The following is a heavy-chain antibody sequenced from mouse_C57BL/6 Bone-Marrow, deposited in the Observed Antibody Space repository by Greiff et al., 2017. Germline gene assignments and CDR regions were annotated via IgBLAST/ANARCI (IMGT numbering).Heavy chain of an antibody. V-gene: IGHV1-15*01. CDR1: GYTFTDYE. D-gene: IGHD2-10*01. CDR3: TRQTPAYCKDYYSMDD. J-gene: IGHJ4*01. CDR2: IDPETGGT. Sequence: QVQLQQSGAELVRPGASVTLSCKASGYTFTDYEMHWVKQTPVHGLEWIGAIDPETGGTAYNQKFKGKAILTADKSSSTAYMELRSLTSEDSAVYYCTRQTPAYCKDYYSMDDWGQGTSVTVSS.